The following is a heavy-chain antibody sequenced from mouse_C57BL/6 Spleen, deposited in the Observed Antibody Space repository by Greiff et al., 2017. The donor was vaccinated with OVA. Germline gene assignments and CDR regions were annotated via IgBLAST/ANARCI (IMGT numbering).Heavy chain of an antibody. V-gene: IGHV1-85*01. CDR3: ASYYYGSSPSVDY. Sequence: VQLQQSGPELVKPGASVKLSCKASGYTFTSYDINWVKQRPGQGLEWIGWIYPRDGSTKYNEKFKGKATLTVDTSSSTAYMELHSLTSEDSAVYFCASYYYGSSPSVDYWGQGTTLTVSS. D-gene: IGHD1-1*01. CDR2: IYPRDGST. CDR1: GYTFTSYD. J-gene: IGHJ2*01.